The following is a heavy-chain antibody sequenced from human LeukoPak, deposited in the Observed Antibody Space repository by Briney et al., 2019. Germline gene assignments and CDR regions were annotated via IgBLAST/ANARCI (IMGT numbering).Heavy chain of an antibody. D-gene: IGHD1-26*01. J-gene: IGHJ4*02. CDR3: AKGPVSGSYFDY. V-gene: IGHV3-33*06. CDR1: GFTFSSYG. CDR2: IWYDGSNK. Sequence: PGRSLRLSCAASGFTFSSYGMHWVRQAPGKGLEWVAVIWYDGSNKYYVDSVKGRFTISRDNSKNTLYLQMNSLKAEDTSVYYCAKGPVSGSYFDYWGQGTLVTVSS.